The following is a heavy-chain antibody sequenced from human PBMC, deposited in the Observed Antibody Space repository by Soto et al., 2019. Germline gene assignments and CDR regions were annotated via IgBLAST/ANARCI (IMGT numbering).Heavy chain of an antibody. J-gene: IGHJ4*02. CDR2: FSYSVST. V-gene: IGHV4-39*01. D-gene: IGHD2-15*01. CDR1: GGSISSSTYF. CDR3: AVGQYLAWSPY. Sequence: PSETLSLTCTVSGGSISSSTYFWGWFRRPPGKGLEWIGSFSYSVSTYYTPSLKSRVTISVDPSKNQFSLTLSPVTAADTAVYYCAVGQYLAWSPYWGQGALVTVSS.